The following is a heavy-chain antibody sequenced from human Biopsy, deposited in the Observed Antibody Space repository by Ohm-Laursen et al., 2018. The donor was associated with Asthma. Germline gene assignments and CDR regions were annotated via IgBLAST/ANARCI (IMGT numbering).Heavy chain of an antibody. Sequence: SEKVSCKPSGYTFNSAGITWVRLAPGQGLEWMGWISVYNGNTKVAQKLQDRVTMITDTSTSTAYMELRSLRSDDTAVYFCARAVDYSHYYGIDVWGQGTTVTVS. CDR1: GYTFNSAG. CDR3: ARAVDYSHYYGIDV. D-gene: IGHD3-10*01. J-gene: IGHJ6*02. V-gene: IGHV1-18*01. CDR2: ISVYNGNT.